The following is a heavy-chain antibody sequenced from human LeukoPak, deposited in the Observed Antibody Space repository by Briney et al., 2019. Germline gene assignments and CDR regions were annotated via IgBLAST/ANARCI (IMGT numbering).Heavy chain of an antibody. J-gene: IGHJ4*02. CDR3: ARDQEGFAY. Sequence: ASVKVSCKASGYTFTSNYIHWVRQAPGQGLEWMGMIYPRDGSTSYAQKFQGRVTVTRDTSTSTVHMELSGLRSEDTAVYYCARDQEGFAYWGQGTLVTASS. V-gene: IGHV1-46*01. CDR2: IYPRDGST. CDR1: GYTFTSNY.